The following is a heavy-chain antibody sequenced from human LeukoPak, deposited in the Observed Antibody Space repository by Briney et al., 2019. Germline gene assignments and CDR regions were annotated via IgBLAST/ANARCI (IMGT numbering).Heavy chain of an antibody. J-gene: IGHJ6*02. V-gene: IGHV1-2*02. D-gene: IGHD3-3*01. CDR2: INPNSGGT. CDR3: ARVSSPGYDFWSGYSSGYGMDV. CDR1: GYTFTGYY. Sequence: ASVKVSCKASGYTFTGYYMHWVRQAPGQGLEWMGWINPNSGGTNYAQKFRGRVTMARDTSISTAYMELSRLRSDDTAVYYCARVSSPGYDFWSGYSSGYGMDVWGQGTTVTVSS.